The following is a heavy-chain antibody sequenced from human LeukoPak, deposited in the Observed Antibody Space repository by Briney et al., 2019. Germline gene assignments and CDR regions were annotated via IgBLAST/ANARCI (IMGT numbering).Heavy chain of an antibody. Sequence: WASVKVSCKASGGTFSSYAISWVRQAPGQGLEWMGRIIPILGIANYAQKFQGRVTITADKSTSTAYMELSSLRSEDTAVYYCARYPRHRDGYKNAHWYFDLWGRGTLVTVSS. CDR1: GGTFSSYA. CDR2: IIPILGIA. J-gene: IGHJ2*01. CDR3: ARYPRHRDGYKNAHWYFDL. D-gene: IGHD5-24*01. V-gene: IGHV1-69*04.